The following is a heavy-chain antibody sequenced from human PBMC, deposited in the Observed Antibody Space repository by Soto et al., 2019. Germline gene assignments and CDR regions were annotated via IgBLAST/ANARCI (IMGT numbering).Heavy chain of an antibody. D-gene: IGHD6-13*01. CDR3: AADGIAAAGDFDY. J-gene: IGHJ4*02. Sequence: SVKVSCKSSGFTFPSSSVQWVRQARGQRLEWIGWIVVGSGNTNYAQKFQERVTITRDMSTSTAYMELSSLRSDDTAVYYCAADGIAAAGDFDYWGQGTLVTVSS. CDR2: IVVGSGNT. V-gene: IGHV1-58*01. CDR1: GFTFPSSS.